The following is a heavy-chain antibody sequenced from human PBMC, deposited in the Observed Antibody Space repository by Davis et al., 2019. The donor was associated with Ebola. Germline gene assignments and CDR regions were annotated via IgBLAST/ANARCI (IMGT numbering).Heavy chain of an antibody. J-gene: IGHJ4*02. CDR2: ISGSGGST. CDR1: GFTFSSYA. Sequence: GESLKISCAASGFTFSSYAMSWVRQAPGKGLEWVSAISGSGGSTYYADSVKGRFTISRDNSKNTLYLQMNSLRAEDTAVYYCANLDYGDNSGFDYWGQGTLVTVPS. CDR3: ANLDYGDNSGFDY. D-gene: IGHD4-23*01. V-gene: IGHV3-23*01.